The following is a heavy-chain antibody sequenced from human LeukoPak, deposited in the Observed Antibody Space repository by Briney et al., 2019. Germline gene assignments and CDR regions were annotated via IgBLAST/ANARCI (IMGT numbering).Heavy chain of an antibody. V-gene: IGHV3-64*04. CDR1: GFTFNTYA. J-gene: IGHJ4*02. CDR3: AKEEDHYNYFDY. Sequence: GGSLRLSCAASGFTFNTYAMHWVRQAPGKGLEYVSAISTNGDSTYYADSVKGRFTISRDNSKNTLYLQMNSLRAEDTAVYYCAKEEDHYNYFDYWGQGTLVTVSS. CDR2: ISTNGDST. D-gene: IGHD3-10*01.